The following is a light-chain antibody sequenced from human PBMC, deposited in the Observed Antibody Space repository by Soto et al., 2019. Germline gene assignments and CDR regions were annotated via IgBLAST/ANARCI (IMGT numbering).Light chain of an antibody. CDR3: QQYGSSPGT. CDR1: QSVSGSY. Sequence: EVVLTQSPGTLSLSPGERVTLSCRASQSVSGSYLAWYQQKPGQSPRLLIFGASIRATGIPDRFSGSGSGTDFTLTISRLEPEDFVIYYCQQYGSSPGTFGQGTRLEIK. J-gene: IGKJ5*01. V-gene: IGKV3-20*01. CDR2: GAS.